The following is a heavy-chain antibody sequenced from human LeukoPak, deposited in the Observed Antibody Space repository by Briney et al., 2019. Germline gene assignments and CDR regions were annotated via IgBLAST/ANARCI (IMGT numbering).Heavy chain of an antibody. D-gene: IGHD5-12*01. CDR1: GFTFSSSE. CDR3: ARDYSGWSLDP. Sequence: GGSLRLSCAASGFTFSSSEMNWVRQAPGKGLEWVSYISGGGKTKYYADSVKGRFTISRANSKNSLYLQMNSLRVEDAAIYYCARDYSGWSLDPWGQGTLVTVSS. CDR2: ISGGGKTK. J-gene: IGHJ5*02. V-gene: IGHV3-48*03.